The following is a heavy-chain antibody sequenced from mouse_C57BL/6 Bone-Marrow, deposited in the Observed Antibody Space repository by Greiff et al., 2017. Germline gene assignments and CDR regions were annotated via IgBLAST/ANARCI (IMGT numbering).Heavy chain of an antibody. D-gene: IGHD2-4*01. Sequence: QVQLQQSGAELVKPGASVKLSCKASGYTFTSYWMHWVKQRPGQGLEWIGMIHPNSGSTNYNEKFKSKATLTVDKSSSTAYMQRSSLTSEDSAVYYCARFYYDYAFAYWGQGTLVTVSA. CDR1: GYTFTSYW. CDR2: IHPNSGST. CDR3: ARFYYDYAFAY. V-gene: IGHV1-64*01. J-gene: IGHJ3*01.